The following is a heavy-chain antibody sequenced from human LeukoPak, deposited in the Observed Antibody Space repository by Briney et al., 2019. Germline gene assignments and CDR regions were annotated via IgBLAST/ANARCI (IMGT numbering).Heavy chain of an antibody. V-gene: IGHV3-53*01. CDR1: GFTVSSNY. J-gene: IGHJ4*02. CDR2: IYSGGST. Sequence: GGSLRFSCAASGFTVSSNYMSWVRQAPGKGLEWVSVIYSGGSTYYADSVKGRFTISRDNSKNTLYLQMNSLRAEDTAVYYCAREGSDFWSGYTYYFDYWGQGTLVTVST. D-gene: IGHD3-3*01. CDR3: AREGSDFWSGYTYYFDY.